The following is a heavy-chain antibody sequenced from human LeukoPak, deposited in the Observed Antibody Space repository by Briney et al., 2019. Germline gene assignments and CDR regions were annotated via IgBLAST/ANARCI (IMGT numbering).Heavy chain of an antibody. V-gene: IGHV3-23*01. Sequence: GGSLRLSCAASGFTFSSYAMSWVRQAPGKGLEWVSAISGSGGSTYYADSVKGRFTISRDNSKNTLYLQMNSLRVEDTAVYYCARESLQLGWIDSWGQGTLVTVSS. CDR3: ARESLQLGWIDS. J-gene: IGHJ5*01. CDR1: GFTFSSYA. CDR2: ISGSGGST. D-gene: IGHD6-6*01.